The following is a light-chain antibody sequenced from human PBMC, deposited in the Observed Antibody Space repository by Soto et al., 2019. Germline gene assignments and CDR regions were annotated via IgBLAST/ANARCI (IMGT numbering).Light chain of an antibody. Sequence: DIQMTESPSTLSGSVGDRVTITCGASQTISSWLAWYQQKPGKAPKLLIYKASTLKSGVPSRFSGSGSGTEFTLTISSLQPDDSATYYCQHYSLYSPWTFGQGTKVDIK. CDR2: KAS. V-gene: IGKV1-5*03. CDR3: QHYSLYSPWT. J-gene: IGKJ1*01. CDR1: QTISSW.